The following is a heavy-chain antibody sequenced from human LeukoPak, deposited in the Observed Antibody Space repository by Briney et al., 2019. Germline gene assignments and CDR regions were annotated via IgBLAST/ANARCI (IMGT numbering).Heavy chain of an antibody. D-gene: IGHD3-3*01. V-gene: IGHV4-59*01. Sequence: SETLSLTCTVSGGSISSYYWSWIRQPPGKGLEWIGYIYYSGSTNYNPSLKSRVTISVDTSKNQFSLKLSSVTAADTAVYYCARVGDYDFWSGYYTGHAFDIWGQGTMVTVSS. CDR3: ARVGDYDFWSGYYTGHAFDI. CDR2: IYYSGST. CDR1: GGSISSYY. J-gene: IGHJ3*02.